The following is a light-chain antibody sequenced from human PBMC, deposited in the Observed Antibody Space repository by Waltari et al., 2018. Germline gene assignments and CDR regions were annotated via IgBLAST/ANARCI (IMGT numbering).Light chain of an antibody. CDR2: YDR. J-gene: IGLJ1*01. V-gene: IGLV3-21*04. CDR1: NIGTYS. CDR3: HVWHPHVDPGV. Sequence: SSVVTQPPSVSVAPGETATITCGGDNIGTYSVHWYQQKAGQAPGLVIFYDRDRPSGIPDRVSGSNSGNTATLTISRVEAGDEARYYCHVWHPHVDPGVFGTGTEVTVL.